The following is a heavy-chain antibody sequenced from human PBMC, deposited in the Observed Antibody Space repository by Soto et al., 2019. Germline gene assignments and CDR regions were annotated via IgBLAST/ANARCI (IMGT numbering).Heavy chain of an antibody. CDR3: TRRGAAGDKVDY. CDR1: GFTFSASA. D-gene: IGHD3-9*01. V-gene: IGHV3-73*01. J-gene: IGHJ4*02. CDR2: IRSKANSYAP. Sequence: EVQLVESGGGLVQPGGSLKLSCAASGFTFSASAMHWVRQASGQGLVWVGRIRSKANSYAPAYAASVRGRFTISRDDSKNTAYLQMNTLKTEETAVYYCTRRGAAGDKVDYWGQGTLVTVSS.